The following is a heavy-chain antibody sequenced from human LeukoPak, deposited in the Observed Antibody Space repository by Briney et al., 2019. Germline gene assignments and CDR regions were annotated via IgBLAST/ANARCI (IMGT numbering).Heavy chain of an antibody. J-gene: IGHJ4*02. V-gene: IGHV4-34*01. Sequence: SETLSLTCAVYGGSFSGYYWSWIRQPPGKGLEWIGEINHSGSTNYNPSLKSRVTISVDTSKNQFSLKLSSVTAADTAVYYCARNCKPRGGGCLNYWGQGTLVTVSS. CDR3: ARNCKPRGGGCLNY. D-gene: IGHD2-15*01. CDR2: INHSGST. CDR1: GGSFSGYY.